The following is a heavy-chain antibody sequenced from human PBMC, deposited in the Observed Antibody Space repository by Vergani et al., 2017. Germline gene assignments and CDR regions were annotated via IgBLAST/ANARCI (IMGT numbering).Heavy chain of an antibody. V-gene: IGHV3-21*02. Sequence: EGQLVESGGGLVKPGGSLRLSCAASGFTSNSYSMNWVRQAPGKGLEWVSSISSSNGYIFYADSVKGRFTISRDNAKNSLYLQMNSLRAEDSAVYFCAGDVVLMKAFDIWGQGTMVTVSS. D-gene: IGHD2-15*01. CDR1: GFTSNSYS. J-gene: IGHJ3*02. CDR3: AGDVVLMKAFDI. CDR2: ISSSNGYI.